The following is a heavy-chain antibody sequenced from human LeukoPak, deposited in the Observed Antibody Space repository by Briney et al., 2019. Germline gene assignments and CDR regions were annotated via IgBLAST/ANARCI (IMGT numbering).Heavy chain of an antibody. V-gene: IGHV4-34*01. CDR3: VTYYFDSSGPKKNY. J-gene: IGHJ4*02. Sequence: SDTLSLTCAVYGGSVSGYYCSWIRQPPGKGLEWIGEINHSGSTNYNPSLKSRVTISVDTSKKQFSLKLSSVTAADTAVYYCVTYYFDSSGPKKNYWGQGTLVTVSS. CDR2: INHSGST. D-gene: IGHD3-22*01. CDR1: GGSVSGYY.